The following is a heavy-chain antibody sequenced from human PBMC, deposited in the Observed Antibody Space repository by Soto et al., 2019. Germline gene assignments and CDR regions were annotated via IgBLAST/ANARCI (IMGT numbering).Heavy chain of an antibody. D-gene: IGHD6-13*01. CDR3: VKGGASYTSCWYAN. CDR2: IKDSGDSR. Sequence: EVQLLESGGGLVQPGGSLTLSCAASGFTFSNYAMHWVRQAPGKGLEWVSTIKDSGDSRYCVDSVKGRFTIPRDNSKNTLYLQMNRLRAEDTALYYCVKGGASYTSCWYANGGQGALVTVSS. J-gene: IGHJ4*02. V-gene: IGHV3-23*01. CDR1: GFTFSNYA.